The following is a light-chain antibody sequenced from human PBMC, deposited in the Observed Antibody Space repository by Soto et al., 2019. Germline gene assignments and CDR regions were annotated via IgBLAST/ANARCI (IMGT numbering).Light chain of an antibody. CDR3: KQYNNWWT. J-gene: IGKJ1*01. Sequence: MTQSPATLSVSPGERATLSCRASQSVSSNLAWYQQKPGQAPRLLIYGASTRATGIPARFSGSGSGTEFTLTISSLQSEDFAVYYCKQYNNWWTFGQGTKVDIK. CDR1: QSVSSN. V-gene: IGKV3-15*01. CDR2: GAS.